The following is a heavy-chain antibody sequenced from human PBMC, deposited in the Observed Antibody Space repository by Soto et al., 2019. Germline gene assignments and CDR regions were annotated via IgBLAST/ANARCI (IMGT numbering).Heavy chain of an antibody. CDR1: GDSVSSNSAA. J-gene: IGHJ4*02. V-gene: IGHV6-1*01. Sequence: SQTLSLTCAISGDSVSSNSAAWNWIRQSPSRGLEWLGRTYYGYKWYNDYAVSVKSRITIIPDTSKNQISLQLHSVTPEDTAVYYCSSCRDRYGACCAHFDYWGLGILVTVSS. CDR3: SSCRDRYGACCAHFDY. CDR2: TYYGYKWYN. D-gene: IGHD5-12*01.